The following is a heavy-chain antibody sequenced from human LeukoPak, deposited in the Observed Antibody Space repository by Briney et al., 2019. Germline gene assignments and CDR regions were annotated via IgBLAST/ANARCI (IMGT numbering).Heavy chain of an antibody. V-gene: IGHV1-24*01. CDR3: ATISYRKSESRYYFDY. J-gene: IGHJ4*02. CDR2: FDPEDGET. CDR1: GYTLTELS. D-gene: IGHD3-16*02. Sequence: ASVKVSCKVSGYTLTELSMHWVRQAPGKGLEWMGGFDPEDGETIYAQKFQGRVTMTEDTSTDTAYMELSSLRSEDTAVYYCATISYRKSESRYYFDYWGQGTLVTVSS.